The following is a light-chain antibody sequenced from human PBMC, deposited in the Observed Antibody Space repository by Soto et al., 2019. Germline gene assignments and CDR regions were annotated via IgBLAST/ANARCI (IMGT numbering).Light chain of an antibody. Sequence: QSVLTQPASVSGSPGQSITISCTGTSSDVGGHNYVSWYQQHPGTAPKLMIYGVTNRPSGVSNRFSGSKSGYTASLTISGLQAEDEADYYCSSYTSSTTLDVVFGGGTKVTVL. CDR2: GVT. CDR1: SSDVGGHNY. J-gene: IGLJ2*01. V-gene: IGLV2-14*01. CDR3: SSYTSSTTLDVV.